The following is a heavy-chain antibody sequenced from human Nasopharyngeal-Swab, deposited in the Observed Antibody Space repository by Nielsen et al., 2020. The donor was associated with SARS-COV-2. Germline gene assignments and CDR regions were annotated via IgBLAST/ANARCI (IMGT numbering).Heavy chain of an antibody. CDR3: ARDSDTNSQYSQFDY. J-gene: IGHJ4*02. D-gene: IGHD2-15*01. V-gene: IGHV3-33*01. CDR2: IWYDGIKK. CDR1: RFSFRDYG. Sequence: GESLKISCVASRFSFRDYGMHWVRQTPGQGLERVAVIWYDGIKKYYGDSVKGRFTISRDISMNTLYLQMNSLRVEDTAVYYCARDSDTNSQYSQFDYWGQGTQVTVSS.